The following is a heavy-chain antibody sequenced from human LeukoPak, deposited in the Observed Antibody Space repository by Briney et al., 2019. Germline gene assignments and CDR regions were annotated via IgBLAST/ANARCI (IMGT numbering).Heavy chain of an antibody. CDR2: ISSSSSTI. CDR3: ARCGTPAGIYYFDY. V-gene: IGHV3-48*01. J-gene: IGHJ4*02. CDR1: GFTFSSYS. Sequence: GGSLRLSCAASGFTFSSYSMNWVRQAPGKGLEWVSYISSSSSTIYYADSVKGRFTISRDNAKNSLYLQMNSLRAEDTAVYYCARCGTPAGIYYFDYWGQGTLVTVSS. D-gene: IGHD6-13*01.